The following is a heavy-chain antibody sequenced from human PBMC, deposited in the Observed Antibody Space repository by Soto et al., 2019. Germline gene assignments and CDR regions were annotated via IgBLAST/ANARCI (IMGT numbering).Heavy chain of an antibody. CDR1: GGTFSSYA. Sequence: ASVKVSCKASGGTFSSYAISWVRQAPGQGLEWMGGIIPIFGTANYAQKFQGRVTITADESTSTAYMELSSLRSEDTAVYYCAREGGGRSVGPFGNAFDIWGQGTMVTVSS. J-gene: IGHJ3*02. CDR3: AREGGGRSVGPFGNAFDI. V-gene: IGHV1-69*13. CDR2: IIPIFGTA. D-gene: IGHD3-16*01.